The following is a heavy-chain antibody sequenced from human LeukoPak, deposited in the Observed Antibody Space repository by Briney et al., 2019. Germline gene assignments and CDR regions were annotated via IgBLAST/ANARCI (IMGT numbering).Heavy chain of an antibody. CDR1: GFTFSSYA. Sequence: QTGGSLRLSCAASGFTFSSYAMSWVRQAPGKGLEWVSAISGSGGSTYYADSVKGRFTISRDNSKNTLYLQMNSLRAEDTAVYYCAKDLEDYDFWSGYPYYFDYWGQGTLVTVSS. V-gene: IGHV3-23*01. CDR3: AKDLEDYDFWSGYPYYFDY. CDR2: ISGSGGST. D-gene: IGHD3-3*01. J-gene: IGHJ4*02.